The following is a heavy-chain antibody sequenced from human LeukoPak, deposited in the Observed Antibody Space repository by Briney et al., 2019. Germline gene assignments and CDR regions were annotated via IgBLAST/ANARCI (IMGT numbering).Heavy chain of an antibody. Sequence: SETLSLTCTVSGGSISSYYWSWIRQPPGKGLEWIGEINHSGSTNYNPSLKSRVTISVDTSKNQFSLKLSSVTAADTAVYYCAREGSLGSTSCYNYWGQGTLVTVSS. D-gene: IGHD2-2*02. CDR1: GGSISSYY. J-gene: IGHJ4*02. V-gene: IGHV4-34*01. CDR3: AREGSLGSTSCYNY. CDR2: INHSGST.